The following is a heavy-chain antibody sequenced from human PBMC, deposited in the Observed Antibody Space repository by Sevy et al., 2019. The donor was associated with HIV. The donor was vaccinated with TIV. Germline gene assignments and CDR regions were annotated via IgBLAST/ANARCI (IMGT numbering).Heavy chain of an antibody. D-gene: IGHD3-16*01. CDR1: GFTFSSYG. Sequence: GGSLRLSCAASGFTFSSYGMHWVRQAPGKGLEWVAVIWYDGSNKYYADSVKGRFTISRDNSKNTLYLQMNSLRAEDTAVYYCARDPGEDYYYGMDVWGQRTTVTVSS. J-gene: IGHJ6*02. CDR3: ARDPGEDYYYGMDV. CDR2: IWYDGSNK. V-gene: IGHV3-33*01.